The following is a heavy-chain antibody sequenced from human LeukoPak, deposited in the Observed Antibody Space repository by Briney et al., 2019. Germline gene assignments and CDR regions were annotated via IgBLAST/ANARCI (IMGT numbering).Heavy chain of an antibody. D-gene: IGHD1-26*01. CDR1: GGSISSSGFY. V-gene: IGHV4-39*01. CDR2: IYYSGTT. CDR3: ARQHSGSHDY. Sequence: SETLSLTCTVSGGSISSSGFYWDWIRQPPGKGLEWIGTIYYSGTTYYNPSLKSRVIISVDTSKNQFSLKVSSVTAADTAVYYCARQHSGSHDYGGQGTLVTVSS. J-gene: IGHJ4*02.